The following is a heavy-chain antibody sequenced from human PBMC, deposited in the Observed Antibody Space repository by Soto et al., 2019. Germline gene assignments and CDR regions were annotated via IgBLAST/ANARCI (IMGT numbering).Heavy chain of an antibody. CDR1: GGTFSSYA. Sequence: ASVKVSCKASGGTFSSYAISWVRQAPGQGLEWMGGIIPIFGTANYAQKFQGRVTITADESTSTAYMELSSLRSEDTAVYYCARGGRYSSSSHWFDPWGQGTLVTVSS. J-gene: IGHJ5*02. V-gene: IGHV1-69*13. CDR3: ARGGRYSSSSHWFDP. D-gene: IGHD6-6*01. CDR2: IIPIFGTA.